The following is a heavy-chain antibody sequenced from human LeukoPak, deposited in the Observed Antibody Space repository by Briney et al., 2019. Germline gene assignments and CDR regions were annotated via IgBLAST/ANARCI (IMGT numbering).Heavy chain of an antibody. CDR2: IYWNDDK. CDR1: GFSLSTSGVG. D-gene: IGHD3-10*01. J-gene: IGHJ4*02. V-gene: IGHV2-5*01. Sequence: ESGPTLVNPTQTLTLTCTFSGFSLSTSGVGVGWIRQPPGKALEWLALIYWNDDKRYSPSLNSRLTITKDTSKNQVVLTMTNMDPVDTATYYCAHRRRGITMVRGVIRPPYYFDYWGQGTLVTVSS. CDR3: AHRRRGITMVRGVIRPPYYFDY.